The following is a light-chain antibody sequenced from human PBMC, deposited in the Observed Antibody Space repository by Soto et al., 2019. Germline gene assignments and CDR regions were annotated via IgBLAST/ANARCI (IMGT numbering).Light chain of an antibody. Sequence: DIVMTQSPDSLAVSLGERATINCKSSQSVLYSSNNKNYLAWYQQKPGRPPKLLIYWASTRESGVPDRFSGSGSGTDFTLTISNLQAEDVAVYYCQQYYSPPWTFGQGTKVEVK. CDR3: QQYYSPPWT. J-gene: IGKJ1*01. CDR1: QSVLYSSNNKNY. V-gene: IGKV4-1*01. CDR2: WAS.